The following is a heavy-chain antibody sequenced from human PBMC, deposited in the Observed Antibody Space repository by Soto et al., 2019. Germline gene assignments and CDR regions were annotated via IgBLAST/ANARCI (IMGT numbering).Heavy chain of an antibody. CDR3: ERSEDCQHHYGSGYDY. CDR2: IYPGDSDT. J-gene: IGHJ4*02. CDR1: GYSFTSYW. D-gene: IGHD3-10*01. Sequence: GESLKISCKGSGYSFTSYWIGWVRQMPGKGLEWMGIIYPGDSDTRYSTSFQAQVTISADKSISTAYLQWSSLKASDTALDYCERSEDCQHHYGSGYDYWGQGTRDTVSS. V-gene: IGHV5-51*01.